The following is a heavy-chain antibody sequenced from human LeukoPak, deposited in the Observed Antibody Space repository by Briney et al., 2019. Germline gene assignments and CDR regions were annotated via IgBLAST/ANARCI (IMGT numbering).Heavy chain of an antibody. V-gene: IGHV3-53*01. J-gene: IGHJ4*02. CDR2: IFSDGST. D-gene: IGHD1-26*01. CDR3: TRAPSVGFTAGVDS. Sequence: PGGSLRHSCAASGLTDSSNYMSSLRQPRGKGLEGVSVIFSDGSTYYADSGKGRFTISREDSKSRLYLQMNNLGGDDTAVYYCTRAPSVGFTAGVDSWGEGTLVTVSS. CDR1: GLTDSSNY.